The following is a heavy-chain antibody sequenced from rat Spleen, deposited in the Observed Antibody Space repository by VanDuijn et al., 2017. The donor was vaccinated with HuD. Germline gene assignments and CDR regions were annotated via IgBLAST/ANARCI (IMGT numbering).Heavy chain of an antibody. V-gene: IGHV2-43*01. CDR2: IWSGGNT. CDR1: GFSLTNFH. CDR3: TRNMDA. J-gene: IGHJ4*01. Sequence: QVQLKESGPGLVQPSQTLSLTCTVSGFSLTNFHVTWVRQPPGKGLEWMGAIWSGGNTDYNSALKSRLSISRDTSKSQVFLKVKSLKTEDTGIYYCTRNMDAWGQGASVTVSS.